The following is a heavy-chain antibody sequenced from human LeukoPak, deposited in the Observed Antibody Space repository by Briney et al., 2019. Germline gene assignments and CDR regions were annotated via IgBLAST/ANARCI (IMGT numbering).Heavy chain of an antibody. CDR3: ARDVGGAGSH. D-gene: IGHD3-10*01. CDR1: GFTFSTYW. CDR2: INEHGSIT. Sequence: GGSLRLSCAASGFTFSTYWMHWVRQTPGEGLVWVSRINEHGSITDYADSVKDRFTISRDNAKNTLYLHMNSLRAEDTAMNYCARDVGGAGSHWGQGTLVTVSS. V-gene: IGHV3-74*01. J-gene: IGHJ4*02.